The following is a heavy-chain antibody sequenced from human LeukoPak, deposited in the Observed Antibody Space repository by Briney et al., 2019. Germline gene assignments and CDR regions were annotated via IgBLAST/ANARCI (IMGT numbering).Heavy chain of an antibody. V-gene: IGHV4-4*07. J-gene: IGHJ4*02. Sequence: SETLSLTCTVSGGSISSYYWSWIRQPAGKGLEWIGRIYTSGSTNYNPSLKSRVTMSVDTSKNQFSLKLSSVTAADTAVYYCARERKDYSNYVSDYWGQGTLVTVSS. CDR2: IYTSGST. D-gene: IGHD4-11*01. CDR3: ARERKDYSNYVSDY. CDR1: GGSISSYY.